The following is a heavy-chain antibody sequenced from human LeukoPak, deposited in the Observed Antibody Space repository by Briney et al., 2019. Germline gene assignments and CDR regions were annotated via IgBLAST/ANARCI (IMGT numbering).Heavy chain of an antibody. Sequence: GGSLRLSCAASGISSTNFYMTWVRQAPGKGLEWVANIKADGSEKSYVDSVKGRFTISRDNAKNAVYLQMNSLRAEDTALNYCARRWANHDFWGQGALVTVSS. D-gene: IGHD4/OR15-4a*01. J-gene: IGHJ4*02. V-gene: IGHV3-7*01. CDR3: ARRWANHDF. CDR2: IKADGSEK. CDR1: GISSTNFY.